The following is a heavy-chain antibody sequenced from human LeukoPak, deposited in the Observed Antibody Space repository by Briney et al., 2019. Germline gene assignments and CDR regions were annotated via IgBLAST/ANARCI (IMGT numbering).Heavy chain of an antibody. V-gene: IGHV3-23*01. D-gene: IGHD3-22*01. CDR3: ASPSPLDYDSSGYYYY. CDR1: GFTFSSYA. CDR2: ISSNGAST. Sequence: HPGGSLRLSCAASGFTFSSYAMSWVRQAPGKGLEWISAISSNGASTYYADSVKGRFTISRDNSKNTLYLQMNSLRAEDTAVYYCASPSPLDYDSSGYYYYWGQGTLVTVSS. J-gene: IGHJ4*02.